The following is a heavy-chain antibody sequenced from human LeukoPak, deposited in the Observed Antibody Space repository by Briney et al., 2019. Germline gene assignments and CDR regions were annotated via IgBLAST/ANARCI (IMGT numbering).Heavy chain of an antibody. Sequence: PGGPLRLSCAASGFTFSNNYMSWVRQAPGKGLEWVSVIYSGDNTYYLESVKGRFTISRDNSKNTLFLQINRLRAEETAVYYCAGRRVLDASFDYWGRGTLVTVSS. CDR1: GFTFSNNY. CDR3: AGRRVLDASFDY. V-gene: IGHV3-66*02. D-gene: IGHD3-16*01. CDR2: IYSGDNT. J-gene: IGHJ4*02.